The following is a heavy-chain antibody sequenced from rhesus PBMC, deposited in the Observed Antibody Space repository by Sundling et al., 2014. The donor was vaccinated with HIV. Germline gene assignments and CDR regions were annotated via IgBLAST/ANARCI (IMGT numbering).Heavy chain of an antibody. CDR3: VREEWQLYVDY. Sequence: QVQLQESGPGLVKPSETLPLTCAVSGASISSHYWSWIRQAPGKGLEWIGRIYGGGGSTDYNPSLKSRVTISIDTSKNQFSLKLTSVTAADTAVYYCVREEWQLYVDYWGQGVLVTVSS. CDR2: IYGGGGST. J-gene: IGHJ4*01. CDR1: GASISSHY. V-gene: IGHV4S2*01. D-gene: IGHD1-44*02.